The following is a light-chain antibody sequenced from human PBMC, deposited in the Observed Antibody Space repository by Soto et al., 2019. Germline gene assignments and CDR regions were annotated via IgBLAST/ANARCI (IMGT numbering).Light chain of an antibody. Sequence: EIVLTQSPGTLSLSPGERATLSCRASQSLTNNYFAWYQQKPGLALTLHIVGASTRATRIPDRFSGSGSGTDFTLTISRLEPEDVAVYYCQQYEAVVTFGQGTKVEI. J-gene: IGKJ1*01. CDR3: QQYEAVVT. V-gene: IGKV3-20*01. CDR2: GAS. CDR1: QSLTNNY.